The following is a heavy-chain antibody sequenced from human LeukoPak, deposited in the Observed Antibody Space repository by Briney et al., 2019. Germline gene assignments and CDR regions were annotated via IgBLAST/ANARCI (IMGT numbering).Heavy chain of an antibody. J-gene: IGHJ4*02. CDR3: VRGGEGSPFYFDY. D-gene: IGHD3-10*01. CDR2: ITPAGET. V-gene: IGHV3-13*01. CDR1: GFTLSGYD. Sequence: GSLRLSCAASGFTLSGYDMLWVRQATGKHLEWVSAITPAGETYYPGSVRGRFTISREKDKNSLYLQMSSLRAGDTAVYYCVRGGEGSPFYFDYWGQGTLVTVSS.